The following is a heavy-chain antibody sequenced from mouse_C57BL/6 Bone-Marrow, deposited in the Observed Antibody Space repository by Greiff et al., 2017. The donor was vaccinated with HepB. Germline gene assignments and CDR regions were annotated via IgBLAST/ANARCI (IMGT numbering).Heavy chain of an antibody. CDR3: TRWDYDWFAD. CDR1: GYTFTDYE. D-gene: IGHD2-4*01. CDR2: IDPETGGT. Sequence: VQLQESGAELVRPGASVTLSCKASGYTFTDYEMHWVKQTPVHGLEWIGAIDPETGGTAYNQKFKGKAILTADKSSSTAYMELRSLTSEDSAVYYCTRWDYDWFADCGQGTLVTVSA. V-gene: IGHV1-15*01. J-gene: IGHJ3*01.